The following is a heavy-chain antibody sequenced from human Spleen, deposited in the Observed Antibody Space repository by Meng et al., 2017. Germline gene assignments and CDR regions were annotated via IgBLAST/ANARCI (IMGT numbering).Heavy chain of an antibody. J-gene: IGHJ5*02. V-gene: IGHV4-59*01. CDR3: ARTTGYSSGWYGH. D-gene: IGHD6-19*01. CDR1: GGSISSYY. CDR2: IYYSGST. Sequence: SETLSLTCTVSGGSISSYYWSWIRQPPGKGLEWIGYIYYSGSTNYNPSLKSRVTISVDTSKNRFSLKLSSVTAADTAVYYCARTTGYSSGWYGHWGQGTLVTVSS.